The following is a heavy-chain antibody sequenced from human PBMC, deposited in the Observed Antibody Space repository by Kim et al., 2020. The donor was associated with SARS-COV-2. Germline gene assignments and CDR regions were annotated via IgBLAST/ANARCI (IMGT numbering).Heavy chain of an antibody. Sequence: AYSVKGRVTISRDRAKNTLYLKMNSLRAEDTAVYYCARRLFREFFDAFDIWGQGTMVTVSS. J-gene: IGHJ3*02. CDR3: ARRLFREFFDAFDI. V-gene: IGHV3-74*01. D-gene: IGHD2-21*01.